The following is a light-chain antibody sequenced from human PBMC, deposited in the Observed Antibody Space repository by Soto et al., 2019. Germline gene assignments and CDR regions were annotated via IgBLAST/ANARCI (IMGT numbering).Light chain of an antibody. Sequence: IQMTQSPSTVSASVGDRVTITCRASQSISSSLAWYQQKPGKAPQVLIYDASSLDSGVPSRFSGSGYGTEFTLTVSSLQPGDFASYACQQYESYPYSLGQGTKLEI. J-gene: IGKJ2*01. CDR3: QQYESYPYS. CDR2: DAS. CDR1: QSISSS. V-gene: IGKV1-5*01.